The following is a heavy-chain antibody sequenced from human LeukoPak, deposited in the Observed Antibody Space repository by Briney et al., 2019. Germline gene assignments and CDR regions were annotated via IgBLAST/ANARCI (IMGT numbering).Heavy chain of an antibody. Sequence: GGSLRLSCAASGFTFSSYWMIWVRQAPGKGLEWVANIKQDGSEKYYVDSVKGRFTISRDNAKNSLYLQMNSLRAEDTAVYYCARDLGAVAGTEFDYWGQGTLVTVSS. CDR3: ARDLGAVAGTEFDY. CDR1: GFTFSSYW. J-gene: IGHJ4*02. V-gene: IGHV3-7*01. D-gene: IGHD6-19*01. CDR2: IKQDGSEK.